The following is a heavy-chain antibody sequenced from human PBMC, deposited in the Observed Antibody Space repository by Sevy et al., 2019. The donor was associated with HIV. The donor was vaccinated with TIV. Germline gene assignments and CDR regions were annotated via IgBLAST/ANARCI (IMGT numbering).Heavy chain of an antibody. D-gene: IGHD6-13*01. CDR3: AKVEAARTWYFDL. CDR1: GFTFSSYA. V-gene: IGHV3-23*01. Sequence: GGSLRLSCAASGFTFSSYAMSWVRQAPGKGLEWVSAISGSGGSTYYADSGKGRFTISRDNSKNTLYLQMNSLRAEDTAVYYCAKVEAARTWYFDLWGRGTLVTVSS. CDR2: ISGSGGST. J-gene: IGHJ2*01.